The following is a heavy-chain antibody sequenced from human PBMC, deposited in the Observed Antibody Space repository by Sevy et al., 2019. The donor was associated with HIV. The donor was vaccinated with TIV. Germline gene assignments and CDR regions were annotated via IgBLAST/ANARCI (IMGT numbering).Heavy chain of an antibody. J-gene: IGHJ4*02. Sequence: QLGGSLRLSCAASGTSVSSNYMSWVRQAPGKGLEWVSVLYSGGRTYYGESVKGRFTISRDKLKNTLYLQMNSLRAEDTAMYFCARDLGYDSNGYYPGYWGQGTLVTVSS. V-gene: IGHV3-53*01. CDR2: LYSGGRT. CDR3: ARDLGYDSNGYYPGY. CDR1: GTSVSSNY. D-gene: IGHD3-22*01.